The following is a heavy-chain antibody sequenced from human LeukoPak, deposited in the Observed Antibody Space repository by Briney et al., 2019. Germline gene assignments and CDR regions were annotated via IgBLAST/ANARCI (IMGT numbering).Heavy chain of an antibody. J-gene: IGHJ4*02. CDR1: GYSFATYW. CDR2: ILPGDADT. D-gene: IGHD4-17*01. CDR3: ARHEIYGDYGY. V-gene: IGHV5-51*01. Sequence: GESLKISVKGSGYSFATYWIGWVGQIPGKGLGWMGIILPGDADTRYSPSFQGQVTISADKSISTAYLQWSSLKASDTAMYYCARHEIYGDYGYWGQGTLVTVSS.